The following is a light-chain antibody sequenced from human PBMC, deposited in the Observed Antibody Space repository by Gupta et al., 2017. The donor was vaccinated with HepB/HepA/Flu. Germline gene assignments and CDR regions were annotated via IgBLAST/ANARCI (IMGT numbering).Light chain of an antibody. Sequence: DIQMTQSPSTLFASVGDRVTITCRDSQSISNWLAWYQQKPGKAPRLMIYKASRLESGVPSRFGGSGSETEFTLTSSGRQPDDFATYYCQQDSRYCTFGGGTKVEIK. J-gene: IGKJ4*01. V-gene: IGKV1-5*03. CDR3: QQDSRYCT. CDR1: QSISNW. CDR2: KAS.